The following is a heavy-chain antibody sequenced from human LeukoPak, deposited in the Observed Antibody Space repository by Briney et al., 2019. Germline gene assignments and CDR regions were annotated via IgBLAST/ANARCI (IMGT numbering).Heavy chain of an antibody. CDR2: IYYSGST. Sequence: PSETLSLTCTVSGGSISSYYWSWIRQPPGKGLEWIGYIYYSGSTNYNPSLKSRVTISVDTSKNQFSLRLSSVTAADTAVYYYARGVGGSSWLDYWGQGTLVTVSS. D-gene: IGHD6-13*01. CDR3: ARGVGGSSWLDY. V-gene: IGHV4-59*01. CDR1: GGSISSYY. J-gene: IGHJ4*02.